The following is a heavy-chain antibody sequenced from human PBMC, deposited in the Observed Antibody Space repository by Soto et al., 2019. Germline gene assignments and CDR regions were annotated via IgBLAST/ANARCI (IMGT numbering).Heavy chain of an antibody. V-gene: IGHV1-69*02. CDR2: IIPILGIA. D-gene: IGHD6-19*01. J-gene: IGHJ4*02. Sequence: QVQLVQSGAEVKKPGSSVKVSCTASGGTFSSYTISWVRQAPGQGLEWMGRIIPILGIAKYAQKFQGRVTITADKSTSTAHMELSNLRSEDTAAYYCATVGGGWSYWGQGTLVTISS. CDR3: ATVGGGWSY. CDR1: GGTFSSYT.